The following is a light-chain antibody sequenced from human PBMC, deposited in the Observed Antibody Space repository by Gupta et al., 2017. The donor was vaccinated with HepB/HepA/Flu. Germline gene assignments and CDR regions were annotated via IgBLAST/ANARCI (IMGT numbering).Light chain of an antibody. V-gene: IGKV3-20*01. Sequence: IVLTHSPDTLSLSPGQRATLSCRASQSVSSSYLAWYQQKPGQAPRLLIYGASSRATGIPDRFSGSGSGTDFTLTISRLEPEDFAVYYCQQYGGSPMYTFGQGTKLEIK. CDR2: GAS. CDR3: QQYGGSPMYT. CDR1: QSVSSSY. J-gene: IGKJ2*01.